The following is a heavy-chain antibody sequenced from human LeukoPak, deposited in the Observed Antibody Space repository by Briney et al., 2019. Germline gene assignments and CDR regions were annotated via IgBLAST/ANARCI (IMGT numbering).Heavy chain of an antibody. J-gene: IGHJ4*02. CDR3: ARVNENSSAWYGGFDY. V-gene: IGHV4-4*07. D-gene: IGHD6-19*01. CDR2: IYTSEST. Sequence: PSETLSLTCTVSGGSISSYYWSWTRQPAGKGLEWIGRIYTSESTIYNPSLESRVTLSVDTSNNQLSLKLSSVTAADTAVYYCARVNENSSAWYGGFDYWGQGTLVTVSS. CDR1: GGSISSYY.